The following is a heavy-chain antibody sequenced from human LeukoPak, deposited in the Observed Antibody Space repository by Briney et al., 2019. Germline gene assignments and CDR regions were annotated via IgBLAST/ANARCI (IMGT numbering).Heavy chain of an antibody. CDR1: GFTFSNSW. V-gene: IGHV3-7*01. D-gene: IGHD6-19*01. Sequence: GGSLRLSCAASGFTFSNSWMTWVRQAPGKGLEWVANIRQDGAEKYYVDSVKGRFTISRDNANNSLFLQMNSLRADDTAIYYCAKSSGWYDYWGQGTLVTVSS. CDR3: AKSSGWYDY. CDR2: IRQDGAEK. J-gene: IGHJ4*02.